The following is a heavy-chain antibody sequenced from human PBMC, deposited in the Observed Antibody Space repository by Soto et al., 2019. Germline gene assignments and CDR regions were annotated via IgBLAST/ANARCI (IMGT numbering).Heavy chain of an antibody. CDR2: ISGSVGGT. CDR3: AKDSPYDCSGYNAFDI. Sequence: EVQLLESGGGLVQPGGSLRLSCAASGFTFSTYAMNWVRQAPGKGLEWVSGISGSVGGTYYADSVKGRLTISRDNSKNTLYLQMDSLRAEDTAVYYCAKDSPYDCSGYNAFDIWGQGTMVTVSS. J-gene: IGHJ3*02. D-gene: IGHD3-22*01. V-gene: IGHV3-23*01. CDR1: GFTFSTYA.